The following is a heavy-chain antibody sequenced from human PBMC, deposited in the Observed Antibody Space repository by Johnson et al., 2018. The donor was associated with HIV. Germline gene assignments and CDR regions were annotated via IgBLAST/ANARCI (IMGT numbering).Heavy chain of an antibody. D-gene: IGHD2-15*01. CDR3: AKDGWEGYCSGGSCYSDAFDI. CDR1: GFIFSSYD. CDR2: IRYDGSNK. Sequence: QVQLVESGGGVVQPGESLRLSCAASGFIFSSYDMHWVRQAPGKGLEWVAFIRYDGSNKYYVDSVKGRFTISRDNSKNTFYLQMNSLRAEDTAVYYCAKDGWEGYCSGGSCYSDAFDIWGQGTMVTISP. J-gene: IGHJ3*02. V-gene: IGHV3-30*02.